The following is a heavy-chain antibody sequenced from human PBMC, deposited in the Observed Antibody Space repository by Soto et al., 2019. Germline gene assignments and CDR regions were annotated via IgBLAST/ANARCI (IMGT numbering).Heavy chain of an antibody. V-gene: IGHV1-69*02. CDR2: IIPMLGIR. Sequence: QVQLVQSGAEVKKPGSSVKVSCKDSGGTFSTYSMFWVRQAPGQGLEWMGRIIPMLGIRCYAQGFQDRFSITADKSTAAAHMELSSLRSEDSALYYCSSGSWSGEVFDIWGQGTMVTVSS. D-gene: IGHD2-15*01. J-gene: IGHJ3*02. CDR3: SSGSWSGEVFDI. CDR1: GGTFSTYS.